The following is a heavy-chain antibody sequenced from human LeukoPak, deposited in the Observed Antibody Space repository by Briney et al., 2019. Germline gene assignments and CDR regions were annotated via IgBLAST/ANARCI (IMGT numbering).Heavy chain of an antibody. J-gene: IGHJ4*02. CDR1: GFAFSTYA. D-gene: IGHD3-10*02. V-gene: IGHV3-30*02. CDR3: ATAPDVLDY. Sequence: GGSLRLSCAASGFAFSTYAMHWVRQAPGKGLEWVAYIRFDGNNKNYADSVKGRVTISRDNSKKTLYLQVNNLRVEDTAVYYCATAPDVLDYWGQGTLVTVSS. CDR2: IRFDGNNK.